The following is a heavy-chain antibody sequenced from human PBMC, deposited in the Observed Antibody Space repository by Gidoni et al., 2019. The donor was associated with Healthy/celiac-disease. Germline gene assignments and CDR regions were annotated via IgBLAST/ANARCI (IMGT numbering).Heavy chain of an antibody. CDR2: ISYDGSNK. V-gene: IGHV3-30*04. Sequence: QVQLVESGGGVVQPGWSLRLSCAASGFTFSSYAMHWVRQAPGKGLEWVAVISYDGSNKYYADSVKGRFTISRDNSKNTLYLQMNSLRAEDTAVYYCARDSSPPRRRFGELHRYGMDVWGQGTTVTVSS. D-gene: IGHD3-10*01. CDR3: ARDSSPPRRRFGELHRYGMDV. CDR1: GFTFSSYA. J-gene: IGHJ6*02.